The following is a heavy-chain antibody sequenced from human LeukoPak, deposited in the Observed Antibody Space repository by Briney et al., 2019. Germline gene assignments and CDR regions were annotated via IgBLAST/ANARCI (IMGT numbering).Heavy chain of an antibody. V-gene: IGHV1-69*13. J-gene: IGHJ6*02. CDR3: ARAQDYYDSSGYWVAYYYYGMDV. CDR2: IIPIFGTA. Sequence: SVKVSCKASGGTFSSYAINWVRQAPGQGLEWMGGIIPIFGTANYAQKFQDRVTITADESTSTAYMELSSLRSEDTAVYYCARAQDYYDSSGYWVAYYYYGMDVWGQGTTVTVSS. D-gene: IGHD3-22*01. CDR1: GGTFSSYA.